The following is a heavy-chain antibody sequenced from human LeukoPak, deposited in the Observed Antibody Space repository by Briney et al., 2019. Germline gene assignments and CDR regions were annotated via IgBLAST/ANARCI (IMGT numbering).Heavy chain of an antibody. Sequence: SVKVSCKASGGTFSSHSFNWVRQAPGQGLEWMGGIIPIFGTANYAQKFQGRVTITADESTSTAYMELSSLRSEDTAVYYCARSPGVVDRTLNWFDPWGQGTLVTVSS. D-gene: IGHD1/OR15-1a*01. J-gene: IGHJ5*02. CDR3: ARSPGVVDRTLNWFDP. CDR1: GGTFSSHS. V-gene: IGHV1-69*01. CDR2: IIPIFGTA.